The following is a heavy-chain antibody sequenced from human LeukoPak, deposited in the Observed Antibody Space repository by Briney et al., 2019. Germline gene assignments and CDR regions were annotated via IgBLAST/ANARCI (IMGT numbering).Heavy chain of an antibody. D-gene: IGHD3-22*01. CDR1: GFIFASYP. V-gene: IGHV3-30*04. J-gene: IGHJ4*02. CDR2: ISNDVRNK. CDR3: ARDSSGFPFDY. Sequence: PGGSLRLSCAASGFIFASYPMHWVRQAPGRGLEGVTVISNDVRNKAYADSVKGRFTISRDNSKNTLYLQMDSLRVEDTAVYYCARDSSGFPFDYWGQGTLVTVSS.